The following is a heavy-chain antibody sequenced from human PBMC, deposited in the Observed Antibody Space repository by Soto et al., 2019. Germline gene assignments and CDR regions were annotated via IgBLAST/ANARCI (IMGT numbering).Heavy chain of an antibody. V-gene: IGHV4-39*01. CDR1: GGSIGSSTQY. Sequence: LPETLSLTCTVSGGSIGSSTQYWGWIRQPPGQGLEWIGNVFSSGTTYYNPSLKSRVTISVDTSKNQFSLKLSSVTAADSAIYYCARYHYYDTRWFDPWGQGTLVTVSS. CDR2: VFSSGTT. J-gene: IGHJ5*02. CDR3: ARYHYYDTRWFDP. D-gene: IGHD3-22*01.